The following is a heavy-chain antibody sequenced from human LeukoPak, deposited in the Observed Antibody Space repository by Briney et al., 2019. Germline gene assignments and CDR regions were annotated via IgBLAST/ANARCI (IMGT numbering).Heavy chain of an antibody. CDR1: GFALTTPSPTGVG. CDR3: AHDSPGNYGFDV. D-gene: IGHD3-16*02. J-gene: IGHJ6*02. CDR2: IYGDDNK. V-gene: IGHV2-5*02. Sequence: ESGPTLVKPTQTLTLTCTFSGFALTTPSPTGVGVAWIRQPPGKALEWLALIYGDDNKRYSPSLKSRLTITKDTSKNQVVLTMTNMDPVDTATYYCAHDSPGNYGFDVWGQGTTVTVSS.